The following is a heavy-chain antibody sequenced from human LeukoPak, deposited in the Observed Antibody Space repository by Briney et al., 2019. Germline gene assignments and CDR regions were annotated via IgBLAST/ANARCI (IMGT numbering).Heavy chain of an antibody. CDR1: GGTFSSYA. V-gene: IGHV1-69*04. J-gene: IGHJ1*01. D-gene: IGHD1-26*01. CDR2: IIPILGIA. CDR3: ARDHSGSYYADYFQH. Sequence: SVKVSCKASGGTFSSYAISWVRQAPGQGLEWMGRIIPILGIANCAQKFQGRVTITADKSASTAYMELSSLRSEDTAVYYCARDHSGSYYADYFQHWGQGTLVTVSS.